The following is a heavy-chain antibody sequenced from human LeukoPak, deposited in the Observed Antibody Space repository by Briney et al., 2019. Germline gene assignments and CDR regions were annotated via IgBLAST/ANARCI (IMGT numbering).Heavy chain of an antibody. CDR2: VRYDGNNP. CDR1: AFTFSSYG. Sequence: GGSLRLSCAASAFTFSSYGMHWVRQAPGKGLDWVAFVRYDGNNPYYSASVKGRFTISRDNAKNSLYLQMNSLRGEDTAVYYCARKHLIFTRDAYDIWGQGTMVTVSS. J-gene: IGHJ3*02. V-gene: IGHV3-30*02. D-gene: IGHD2-21*01. CDR3: ARKHLIFTRDAYDI.